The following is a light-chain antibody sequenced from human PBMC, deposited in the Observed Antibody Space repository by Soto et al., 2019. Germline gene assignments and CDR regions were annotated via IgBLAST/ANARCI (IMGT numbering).Light chain of an antibody. V-gene: IGKV1-5*03. J-gene: IGKJ1*01. CDR2: KAS. CDR3: QQYHIYSRT. Sequence: DIQMTQSPSTLSASVGDRVTITCRASQSISNWLAWYQQKPGKAPKVLLYKASNLESGAPSRFSGSGSGAEFSLTISSLQPADFPTYYCQQYHIYSRTFGQGTKVEIK. CDR1: QSISNW.